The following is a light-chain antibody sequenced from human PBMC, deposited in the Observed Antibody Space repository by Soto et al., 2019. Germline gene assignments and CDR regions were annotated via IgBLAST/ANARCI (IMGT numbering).Light chain of an antibody. V-gene: IGLV2-8*01. Sequence: QSALTQPPSASGSPGQSVTISCTGTSSDVGGYNYVSWYQQHPGKAPKLMIYEVSKRPSGVPDRFSGSKSGNTASLTVSGLQAEDEADYYCSSYAGSNNFFGTGTKVTV. CDR1: SSDVGGYNY. CDR3: SSYAGSNNF. CDR2: EVS. J-gene: IGLJ1*01.